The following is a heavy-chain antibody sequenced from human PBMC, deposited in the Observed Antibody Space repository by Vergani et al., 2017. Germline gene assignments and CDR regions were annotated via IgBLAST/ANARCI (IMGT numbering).Heavy chain of an antibody. J-gene: IGHJ6*03. CDR2: ISSSSSYI. Sequence: EVQLVESGGGLVKPGGSLRLSCAASGFTFSSYSMNWVRQAPGKGLEWVSSISSSSSYIYYADSVKGRFTISRDNDKNSLYLQMNSLGAEDTAVYYCARDGTVVPAAIVLFSLPYYYYYMDVWGKGTTVTVSS. CDR1: GFTFSSYS. CDR3: ARDGTVVPAAIVLFSLPYYYYYMDV. D-gene: IGHD2-2*01. V-gene: IGHV3-21*01.